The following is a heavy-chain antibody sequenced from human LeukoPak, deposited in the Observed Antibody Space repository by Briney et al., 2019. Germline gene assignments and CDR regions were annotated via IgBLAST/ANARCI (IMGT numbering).Heavy chain of an antibody. V-gene: IGHV1-69*06. D-gene: IGHD3-9*01. CDR2: IIPIFGTA. CDR1: GGPFSSYA. CDR3: ARDWGSHNYDILTGGYFDY. J-gene: IGHJ4*02. Sequence: SVKVSCKASGGPFSSYAISWVRQAPGQGLEWMGGIIPIFGTANYAQKFQGRVTVTADKSTSTAYMELSSLRSEDTAVYYCARDWGSHNYDILTGGYFDYWGQGTLVTVSS.